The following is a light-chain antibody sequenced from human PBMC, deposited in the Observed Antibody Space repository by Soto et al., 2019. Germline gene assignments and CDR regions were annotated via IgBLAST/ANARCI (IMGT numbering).Light chain of an antibody. CDR2: EVS. CDR3: SSYTTSNTHWV. CDR1: SSDVGGYNY. V-gene: IGLV2-14*01. Sequence: QFALTQPASVSGSPGQSITISCTGTSSDVGGYNYVSWYQQHPGKAPKLMIYEVSNRPSGVSNRFSGSKSGNTASLTISGLQAEDEADYYCSSYTTSNTHWVFGGGTKLTVL. J-gene: IGLJ3*02.